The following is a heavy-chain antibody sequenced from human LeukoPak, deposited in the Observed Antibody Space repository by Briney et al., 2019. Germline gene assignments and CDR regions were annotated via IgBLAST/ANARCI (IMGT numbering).Heavy chain of an antibody. J-gene: IGHJ4*02. D-gene: IGHD3-22*01. CDR2: ISGSGGST. CDR1: GFTFSSYA. V-gene: IGHV3-23*01. CDR3: AKASSGYYFTFNY. Sequence: GGSLRLSCAASGFTFSSYAMSWVRQAPGKGLEWVSAISGSGGSTYYADSVKGRFTISRDNSKNTLYLQTNSLRAEDTAVYYCAKASSGYYFTFNYWGQGTLVTVSS.